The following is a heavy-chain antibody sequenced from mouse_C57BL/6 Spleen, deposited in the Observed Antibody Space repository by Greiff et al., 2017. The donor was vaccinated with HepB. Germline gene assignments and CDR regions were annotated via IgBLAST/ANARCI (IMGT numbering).Heavy chain of an antibody. Sequence: EVHLQQSGPELVKPGASVKISCKASGYTFTDYYMNWVKQSHGKSLEWIGDINPNNGGTSYNQKFKGKATLTVDKSSSTAYMELRSLTSEDSAVYYCARDGYYVDYFDYWGQGTTLTVSS. V-gene: IGHV1-26*01. J-gene: IGHJ2*01. CDR3: ARDGYYVDYFDY. CDR1: GYTFTDYY. D-gene: IGHD2-3*01. CDR2: INPNNGGT.